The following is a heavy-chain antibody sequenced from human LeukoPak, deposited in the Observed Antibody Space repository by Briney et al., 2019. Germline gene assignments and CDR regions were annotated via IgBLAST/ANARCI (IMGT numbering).Heavy chain of an antibody. V-gene: IGHV3-23*01. CDR3: VVVITTYLSYYYMDV. CDR1: GFTFSSHA. J-gene: IGHJ6*03. D-gene: IGHD3-22*01. Sequence: GGSLRLSCAASGFTFSSHAMSWVRQAPGKGLEWVSTVSGSGGNTYYTDSRKGRFTISRDNSKNTLHLQMNSLRAEDTAVFLIVVVITTYLSYYYMDVWGKGTTVTVSS. CDR2: VSGSGGNT.